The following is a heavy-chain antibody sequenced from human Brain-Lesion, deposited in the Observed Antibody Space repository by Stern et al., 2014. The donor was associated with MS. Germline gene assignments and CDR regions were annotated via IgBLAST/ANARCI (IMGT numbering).Heavy chain of an antibody. Sequence: VQLVESGPGLVKPSGTLSLTCAVSGGSISSSNWWSWVRQSPGKGLEWIGESDHSGSTIYNPSLKSRVTVSVHKSKNRFSLNLRSVTAADTAVYFCARFPASRPHVFDSWGQGTLVTVSS. D-gene: IGHD6-13*01. CDR2: SDHSGST. V-gene: IGHV4-4*02. J-gene: IGHJ4*02. CDR3: ARFPASRPHVFDS. CDR1: GGSISSSNW.